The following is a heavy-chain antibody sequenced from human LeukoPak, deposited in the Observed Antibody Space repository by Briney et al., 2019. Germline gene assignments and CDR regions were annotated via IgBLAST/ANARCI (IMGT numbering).Heavy chain of an antibody. D-gene: IGHD3-3*01. V-gene: IGHV3-48*01. Sequence: TGGSLRLSCAASGFTFSSYSMNWVRQAPGKGLEWVSYISSSSSNIYYADSVKGRFTISRDNAKNSLYLQMNSLRAEDTAVYYCARDLNDFWSGYSYDYWGQGTLVTVSS. CDR1: GFTFSSYS. J-gene: IGHJ4*02. CDR3: ARDLNDFWSGYSYDY. CDR2: ISSSSSNI.